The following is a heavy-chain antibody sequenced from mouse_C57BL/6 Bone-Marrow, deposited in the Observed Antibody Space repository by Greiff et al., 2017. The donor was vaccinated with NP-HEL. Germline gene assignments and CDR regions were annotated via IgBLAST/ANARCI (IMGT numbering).Heavy chain of an antibody. V-gene: IGHV1-53*01. D-gene: IGHD2-4*01. Sequence: QVQLQQPGTELVKPGASVKLSCKASGYTFTSYWMHWVKQRPGQGLEWIGNINPRNGGTNYNEKFKSKATLTVDKSSSTAYMQRSSLTSEDAAVYYCARSPIYYDYDMDAMDYWGQGTSVTVSS. CDR1: GYTFTSYW. CDR3: ARSPIYYDYDMDAMDY. CDR2: INPRNGGT. J-gene: IGHJ4*01.